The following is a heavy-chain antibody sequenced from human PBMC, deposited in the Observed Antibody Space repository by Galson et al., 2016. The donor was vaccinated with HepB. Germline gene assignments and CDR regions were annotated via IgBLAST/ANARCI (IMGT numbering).Heavy chain of an antibody. CDR2: ISGSSEAI. CDR1: GFTFSTYA. D-gene: IGHD3-16*01. CDR3: ATRLRAPQI. Sequence: SLRLSCAASGFTFSTYAMSWVRQAPGKGLEWVSGISGSSEAIYYADSVKSRFTISRDNSKNALYLQMNSLRAEDTAVYYCATRLRAPQIWGQGAQVTVSS. V-gene: IGHV3-23*01. J-gene: IGHJ4*02.